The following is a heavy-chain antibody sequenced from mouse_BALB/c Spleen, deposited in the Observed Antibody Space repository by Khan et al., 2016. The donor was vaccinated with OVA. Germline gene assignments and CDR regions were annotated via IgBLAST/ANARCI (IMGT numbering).Heavy chain of an antibody. CDR1: LYSLSRDFA. CDR2: ISYSVLT. Sequence: EVQLQESGPVPVKPSQSLSLSRTLSLYSLSRDFACNWIPHLPGNKLEWRGSISYSVLTLYTPSLKRHISLTRDTPKNQFCLQLNSVTTEDTATYYCARGNYYGCTMDYWGQGTSVTVS. V-gene: IGHV3-2*02. CDR3: ARGNYYGCTMDY. D-gene: IGHD1-1*01. J-gene: IGHJ4*01.